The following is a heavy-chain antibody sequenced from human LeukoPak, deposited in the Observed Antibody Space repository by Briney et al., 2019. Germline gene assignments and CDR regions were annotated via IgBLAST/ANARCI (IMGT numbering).Heavy chain of an antibody. Sequence: GASVKVSRKASGYTFTDYYMHWVRQAPGQGLEWMGWINPNSRGTHSAQKFQGRFSMTRDTSISTAYMELSRLRSDDTAVYYCARRAREYSHDAFDIWGQGTMVTVSS. J-gene: IGHJ3*02. CDR1: GYTFTDYY. CDR2: INPNSRGT. D-gene: IGHD5-18*01. CDR3: ARRAREYSHDAFDI. V-gene: IGHV1-2*02.